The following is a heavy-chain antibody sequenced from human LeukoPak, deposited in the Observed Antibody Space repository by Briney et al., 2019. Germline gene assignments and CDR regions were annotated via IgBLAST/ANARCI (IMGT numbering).Heavy chain of an antibody. Sequence: QAGGSLRLSCEASGFTFGTYAMHWVRQAPGKGLEYVSAISSNGRITYYADSVKGRFTISRDNSKNILYLQMGSLRAEDTAVYYCARVSGWYWFDNWGQGTLVTVSS. J-gene: IGHJ4*02. CDR3: ARVSGWYWFDN. V-gene: IGHV3-64*02. D-gene: IGHD6-19*01. CDR2: ISSNGRIT. CDR1: GFTFGTYA.